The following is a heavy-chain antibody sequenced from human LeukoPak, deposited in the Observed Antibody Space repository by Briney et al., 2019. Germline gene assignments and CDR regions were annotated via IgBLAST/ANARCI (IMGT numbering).Heavy chain of an antibody. CDR3: ARENCSSTSCPPAPFDY. J-gene: IGHJ4*02. V-gene: IGHV4-34*01. CDR2: INHSGST. Sequence: PSETLSLTCAVYGGSFSGYYWSWIRQPPGKGLEWIGEINHSGSTNYNPSLKSRVTISVDTSKNQFSLKLSSVTAADTAVYYCARENCSSTSCPPAPFDYWGQGTLVTVSS. CDR1: GGSFSGYY. D-gene: IGHD2-2*01.